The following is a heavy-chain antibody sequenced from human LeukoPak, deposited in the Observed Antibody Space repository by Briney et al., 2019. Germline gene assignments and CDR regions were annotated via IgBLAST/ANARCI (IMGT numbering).Heavy chain of an antibody. Sequence: SETLSLTCTVSGGSISSGDYYWSWIRQPPGKGLEWIGYIYYSGSTYYNPSLKSRVTISVDTSKNQFSLKLTSVTAADTTVYYCARQDSTGYYDYYFDYWGQGTLVTVSS. V-gene: IGHV4-30-4*01. D-gene: IGHD3-22*01. CDR2: IYYSGST. CDR3: ARQDSTGYYDYYFDY. J-gene: IGHJ4*02. CDR1: GGSISSGDYY.